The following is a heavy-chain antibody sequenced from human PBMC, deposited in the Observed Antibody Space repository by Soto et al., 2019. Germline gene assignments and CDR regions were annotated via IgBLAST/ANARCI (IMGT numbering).Heavy chain of an antibody. J-gene: IGHJ6*02. CDR3: ARVNMSSSWYGYYYGMDV. CDR2: IIPIHGIA. CDR1: GGTFSSYT. V-gene: IGHV1-69*02. Sequence: SVKVSCKASGGTFSSYTISWVRQAPGQGLEWMGRIIPIHGIANYAQKFQGRVTITADKSTSTAYMELSSLRSEDTAVYYCARVNMSSSWYGYYYGMDVWGQGTTVTVSS. D-gene: IGHD6-13*01.